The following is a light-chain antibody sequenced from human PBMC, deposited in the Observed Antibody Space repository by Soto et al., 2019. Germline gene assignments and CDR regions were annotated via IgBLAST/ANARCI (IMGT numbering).Light chain of an antibody. V-gene: IGLV1-47*01. CDR3: AVWDDSLSGRV. Sequence: QSVLTQPPSASGTPGQRVTISCSGSGSNIGSNFVYWYQQLLGTAPKLLMYRNNQRPSGVPDRFSGSKSGTSASLAISGLRSEDEADYYCAVWDDSLSGRVFGGGTKLTVL. CDR1: GSNIGSNF. CDR2: RNN. J-gene: IGLJ3*02.